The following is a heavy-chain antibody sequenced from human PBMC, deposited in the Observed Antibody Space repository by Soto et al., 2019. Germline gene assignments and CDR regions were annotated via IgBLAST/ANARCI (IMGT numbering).Heavy chain of an antibody. V-gene: IGHV4-30-4*01. CDR2: IYYSGST. Sequence: PSETLSLTCTVSGGSISSGDYYWSWIRQPPGKGLEWIGYIYYSGSTYYNPSLKSRVTISVDTSKNQFSLKLSSVTAADTAVYYCARVPGYDFWSGYQKPPYYFDYWGQGTLVTVSS. CDR1: GGSISSGDYY. J-gene: IGHJ4*02. D-gene: IGHD3-3*01. CDR3: ARVPGYDFWSGYQKPPYYFDY.